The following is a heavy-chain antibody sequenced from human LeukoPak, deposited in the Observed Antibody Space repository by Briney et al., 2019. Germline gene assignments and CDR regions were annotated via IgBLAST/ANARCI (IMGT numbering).Heavy chain of an antibody. Sequence: GGSLRLSCAASGFTFKNYGMSWVRQAPGKGLEWVSAISGSGGSTYYADSVKGRFTISRDNSKNTLYLQMNSLRAEDTAVYYCAKLDGSGSYPDFWGQGTLVTVSS. CDR2: ISGSGGST. D-gene: IGHD3-10*01. J-gene: IGHJ4*02. V-gene: IGHV3-23*01. CDR3: AKLDGSGSYPDF. CDR1: GFTFKNYG.